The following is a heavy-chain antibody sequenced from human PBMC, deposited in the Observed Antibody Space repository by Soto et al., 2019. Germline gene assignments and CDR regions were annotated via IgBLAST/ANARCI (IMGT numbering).Heavy chain of an antibody. J-gene: IGHJ5*02. CDR2: INACNGNT. V-gene: IGHV1-3*01. CDR1: GGTGGDHG. CDR3: ARDHGGVVTYNWFHP. Sequence: ASVKVSWNGSGGTGGDHGSGWVSQAQGQGLEWMGWINACNGNTKCSQKFQGRVTITRDTSASTAYMELSSLRSEDTAVYYCARDHGGVVTYNWFHPRRPGTLV. D-gene: IGHD3-22*01.